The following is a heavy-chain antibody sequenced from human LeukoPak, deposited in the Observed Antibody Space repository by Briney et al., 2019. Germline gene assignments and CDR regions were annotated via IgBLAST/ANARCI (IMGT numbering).Heavy chain of an antibody. V-gene: IGHV3-53*01. D-gene: IGHD3-22*01. Sequence: GGSLRLSCTASGFGVSSNHMSWVRQAPGKGLEWVSLMYGGGATSYAESVKGRFTLSRDNSKNTLFFEMNSLRAEDTAVYYCARLAAGYWYFDLWGRGTLVTVSS. CDR1: GFGVSSNH. CDR3: ARLAAGYWYFDL. J-gene: IGHJ2*01. CDR2: MYGGGAT.